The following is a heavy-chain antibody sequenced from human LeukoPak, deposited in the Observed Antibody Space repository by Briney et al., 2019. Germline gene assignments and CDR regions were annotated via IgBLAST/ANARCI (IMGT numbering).Heavy chain of an antibody. V-gene: IGHV1-69*04. J-gene: IGHJ5*02. CDR2: IIPILGIA. Sequence: SVKVSCKASGGTFSSYAISWVRQAPGQGLEWMGRIIPILGIANYAQKFQGRVTITADKSTSTAYMELSSLRSEDTAVYYCAGDPPPTQACNWFDPWGQGTLVTVSS. CDR3: AGDPPPTQACNWFDP. CDR1: GGTFSSYA.